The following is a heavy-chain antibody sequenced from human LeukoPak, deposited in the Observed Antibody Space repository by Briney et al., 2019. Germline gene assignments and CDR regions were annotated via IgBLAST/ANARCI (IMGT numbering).Heavy chain of an antibody. V-gene: IGHV3-43*02. D-gene: IGHD6-13*01. CDR3: AKEGGAVYSSSWYDY. CDR2: ISGDGGST. Sequence: GGSLRLSCAASGFTFDDYAMHWVRQAPGKGLELVSLISGDGGSTYYADSVKGRFTISRDNSKNSLYLQMNSLRTEDTALYYCAKEGGAVYSSSWYDYWGQGTLVTVSS. CDR1: GFTFDDYA. J-gene: IGHJ4*02.